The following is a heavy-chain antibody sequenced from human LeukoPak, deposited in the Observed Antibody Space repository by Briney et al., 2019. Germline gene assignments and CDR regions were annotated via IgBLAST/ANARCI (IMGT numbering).Heavy chain of an antibody. D-gene: IGHD3-22*01. Sequence: SETLSLTCTVSDDSISSYYWTWIRQPPGKGLEWIGYISYSGSTNYNPSLKSRVTISVDKSKNQFSLKLSSVTAADTAVYYCARAYYYDSSGYYSHSPLDYWGQGTLVTVSS. V-gene: IGHV4-59*12. CDR3: ARAYYYDSSGYYSHSPLDY. J-gene: IGHJ4*02. CDR1: DDSISSYY. CDR2: ISYSGST.